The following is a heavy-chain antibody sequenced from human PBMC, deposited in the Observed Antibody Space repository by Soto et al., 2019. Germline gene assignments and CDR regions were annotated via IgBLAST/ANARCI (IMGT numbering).Heavy chain of an antibody. CDR2: VGGSGEYT. D-gene: IGHD3-9*01. CDR1: GFTFSSYA. Sequence: EVQLLESGGGLVQPGGSLRLSCAASGFTFSSYAMIWVRQAPGKGLEWVSGVGGSGEYTYYADSVKGRFTISRDNSKTTVYLQISSLRAEDTSVYYCAKVLTGYYYYFEYWGQGTLVTVSS. CDR3: AKVLTGYYYYFEY. J-gene: IGHJ4*02. V-gene: IGHV3-23*01.